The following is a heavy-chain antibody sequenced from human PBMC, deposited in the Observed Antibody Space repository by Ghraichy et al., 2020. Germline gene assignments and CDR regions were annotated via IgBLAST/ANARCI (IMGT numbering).Heavy chain of an antibody. CDR1: GFTFSSYG. J-gene: IGHJ4*02. V-gene: IGHV3-30*18. CDR2: ISYDGSNK. D-gene: IGHD1-26*01. CDR3: AKEGGYSGSYYVDY. Sequence: GGSLRLSCAASGFTFSSYGMHWVHQAPGKGLEWVAVISYDGSNKYYADSVKGRFTISRDNSKNTLYLQMNSLRAEDTAVYYCAKEGGYSGSYYVDYWGQGTLVTVSS.